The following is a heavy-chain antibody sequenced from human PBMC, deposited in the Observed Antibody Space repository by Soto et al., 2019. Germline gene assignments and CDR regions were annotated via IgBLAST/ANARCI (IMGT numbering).Heavy chain of an antibody. CDR2: ISAYNGNT. D-gene: IGHD1-7*01. CDR3: AREGDPYNWNYNWFDP. V-gene: IGHV1-18*04. Sequence: ASVQVSCKASGYTFTSYGISWVRQAPGQGLEWMGWISAYNGNTNYAQKLQGRVTMTTDTSTSTAYMELRSLRSDDTAVYYCAREGDPYNWNYNWFDPWGQGTLVTVSS. CDR1: GYTFTSYG. J-gene: IGHJ5*02.